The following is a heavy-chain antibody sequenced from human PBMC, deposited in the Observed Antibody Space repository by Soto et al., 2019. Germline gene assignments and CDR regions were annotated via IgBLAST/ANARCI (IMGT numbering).Heavy chain of an antibody. CDR1: GFTFNIYA. J-gene: IGHJ4*02. Sequence: GGSLRLSCAASGFTFNIYAMSWVRQAPGKGLEWVSAISGSGGGTYYADSVEGRFTISRDNSNNTLYLQMSSLRAEDTAVYYCARDQPGYSYGYGLGYWGQGTLVTVSS. CDR3: ARDQPGYSYGYGLGY. V-gene: IGHV3-23*01. D-gene: IGHD5-18*01. CDR2: ISGSGGGT.